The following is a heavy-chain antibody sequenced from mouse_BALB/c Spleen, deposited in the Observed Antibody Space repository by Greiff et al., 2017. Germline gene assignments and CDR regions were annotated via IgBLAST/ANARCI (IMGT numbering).Heavy chain of an antibody. J-gene: IGHJ4*01. CDR3: ARDGWSDAMDY. V-gene: IGHV5-12-2*01. D-gene: IGHD2-3*01. Sequence: EVQRVESGGGLVQPGGSLKLSCAASGFTFSSYTMSWVRQTPEKRLEWVAYISNGGGSTYYPDTVKGRFTISRDNAKNTLYLQMSSLKSEDTAMYYCARDGWSDAMDYWGQGTSVTVSS. CDR1: GFTFSSYT. CDR2: ISNGGGST.